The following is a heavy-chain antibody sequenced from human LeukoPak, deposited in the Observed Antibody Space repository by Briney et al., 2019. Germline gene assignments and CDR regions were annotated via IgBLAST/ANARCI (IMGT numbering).Heavy chain of an antibody. CDR2: ISSSGSTI. Sequence: GGSLRLSCAASGFTFSSYWMNWVRQAPGKGLEWVSYISSSGSTIYYADSVKGRFTISRDNAKNSLYLQMNSLRAEDTAVYYCAELGIAMIGGVWGKGTTVTISS. J-gene: IGHJ6*04. CDR1: GFTFSSYW. CDR3: AELGIAMIGGV. D-gene: IGHD3-10*02. V-gene: IGHV3-48*04.